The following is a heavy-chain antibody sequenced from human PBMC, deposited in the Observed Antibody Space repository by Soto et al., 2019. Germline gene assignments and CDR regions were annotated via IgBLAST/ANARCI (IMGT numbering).Heavy chain of an antibody. Sequence: QVQLVQSGAEVKKPGSSVKVSCKASGGTVSSYAISRVRQAPGQGLEWMGGIIPIFGTANYAQKFQGRVTITADESTSTAYMELSSLRSEDTAVYYCARGVVGAVAGEGSKNWFDPWGQGTLVTVSS. CDR2: IIPIFGTA. J-gene: IGHJ5*02. CDR1: GGTVSSYA. CDR3: ARGVVGAVAGEGSKNWFDP. V-gene: IGHV1-69*12. D-gene: IGHD6-19*01.